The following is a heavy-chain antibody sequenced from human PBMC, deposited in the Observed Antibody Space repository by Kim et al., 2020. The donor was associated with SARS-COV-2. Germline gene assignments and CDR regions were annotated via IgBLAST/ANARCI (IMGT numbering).Heavy chain of an antibody. D-gene: IGHD3-16*01. CDR2: ST. J-gene: IGHJ3*02. V-gene: IGHV3-53*01. Sequence: STHHADTENGRLTISRDNAKNTLYLQMNSLRAEDTAVYYCAREGDDAFDIWGQGTMVTVSS. CDR3: AREGDDAFDI.